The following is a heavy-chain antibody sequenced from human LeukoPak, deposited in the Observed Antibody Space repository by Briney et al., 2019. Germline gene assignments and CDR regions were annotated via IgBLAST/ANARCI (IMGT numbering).Heavy chain of an antibody. J-gene: IGHJ6*04. V-gene: IGHV3-30*04. D-gene: IGHD3-10*01. Sequence: GGSLGLSCAASGFTFSNYAFHWVRQPPGKGLEWAAVISYEGSVTYYADSAKGRFTISRDNSKNTLDLQMNSLRVEDTAVYYCVRDRAPWGGALGGAKGMDVWGEGTTVTVSS. CDR1: GFTFSNYA. CDR2: ISYEGSVT. CDR3: VRDRAPWGGALGGAKGMDV.